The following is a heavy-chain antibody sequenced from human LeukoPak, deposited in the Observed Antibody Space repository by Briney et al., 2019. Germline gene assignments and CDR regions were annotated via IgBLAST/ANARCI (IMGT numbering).Heavy chain of an antibody. D-gene: IGHD4-17*01. CDR3: ARGQVTAVTGLASFDI. Sequence: GGSLRLSCEASGFTFNTYSMTWVRQAPGKVLEWVSIISSGSSAIFSADALKGRFTISRDDAKNLLYLDMNSLRAEDTAVYYCARGQVTAVTGLASFDIWGQGTMVTVSS. CDR2: ISSGSSAI. J-gene: IGHJ3*02. V-gene: IGHV3-21*01. CDR1: GFTFNTYS.